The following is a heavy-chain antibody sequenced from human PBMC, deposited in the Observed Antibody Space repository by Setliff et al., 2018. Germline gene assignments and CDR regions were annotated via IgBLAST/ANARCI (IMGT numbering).Heavy chain of an antibody. CDR1: GFTFSDYY. D-gene: IGHD3-10*01. CDR2: ISTSGRYI. V-gene: IGHV3-11*04. J-gene: IGHJ5*02. Sequence: AGGSLRLSCAASGFTFSDYYMSWFRQAPGKGLEWVSYISTSGRYIYYADSVKGRFTISRDNTENSVFLQMNSLRAEDTAVYYCAKNGFGVVALGVNNWFDPWGQGTLVTVSS. CDR3: AKNGFGVVALGVNNWFDP.